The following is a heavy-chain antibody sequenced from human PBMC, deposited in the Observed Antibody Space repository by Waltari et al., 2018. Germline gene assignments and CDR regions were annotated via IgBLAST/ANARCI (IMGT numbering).Heavy chain of an antibody. D-gene: IGHD3-10*01. CDR2: IYTSGST. Sequence: QVQLQASGPGLVKPSQTLSLTCPVSGGSISSGSYYWSWIRQPAGKGLEWIGYIYTSGSTNYNPSLKSRVTISVDTSKNQFSLKLSSVTAADTAVYYCARDRGRAYWYFDLWGRGTLVTVSS. V-gene: IGHV4-61*09. CDR3: ARDRGRAYWYFDL. J-gene: IGHJ2*01. CDR1: GGSISSGSYY.